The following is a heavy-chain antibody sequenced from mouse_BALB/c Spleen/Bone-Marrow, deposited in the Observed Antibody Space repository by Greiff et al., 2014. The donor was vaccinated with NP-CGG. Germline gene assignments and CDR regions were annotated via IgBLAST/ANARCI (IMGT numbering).Heavy chain of an antibody. D-gene: IGHD3-1*01. Sequence: EVNLVESGGGLVKPGGSLKLSCAASGFTFSDYYMYWVRQTPEKRLEWVATISDGGGYTYYPDSVWGRFTISRDNAKNNLYLQMSSLKSKDTAMYYCARSGERFGAMDYWGQGTSVTVFS. J-gene: IGHJ4*01. CDR2: ISDGGGYT. CDR3: ARSGERFGAMDY. CDR1: GFTFSDYY. V-gene: IGHV5-4*02.